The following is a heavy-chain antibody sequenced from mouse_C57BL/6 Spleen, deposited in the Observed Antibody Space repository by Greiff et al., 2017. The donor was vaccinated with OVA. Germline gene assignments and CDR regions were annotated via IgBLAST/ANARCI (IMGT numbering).Heavy chain of an antibody. CDR1: GYAFTNYL. CDR2: INPGSGGT. J-gene: IGHJ3*01. V-gene: IGHV1-54*01. Sequence: QVQLKQSGAELVRPGTSVKVSCKASGYAFTNYLIEWVKQRPGQGLEWIGVINPGSGGTHYNEKFKGKATLTADKSSSTAYMQLSSLTSEDSAVYFCARSYYYGSSPFAYWGQGTLVTVSA. D-gene: IGHD1-1*01. CDR3: ARSYYYGSSPFAY.